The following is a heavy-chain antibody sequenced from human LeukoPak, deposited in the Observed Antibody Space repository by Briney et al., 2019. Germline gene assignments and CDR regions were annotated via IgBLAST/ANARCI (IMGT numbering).Heavy chain of an antibody. D-gene: IGHD1-26*01. J-gene: IGHJ4*02. V-gene: IGHV4-31*03. Sequence: SQTLSLTCTFSGGSISSGGYYWSWIRQHPGKGLEWIGYIYYSGSTYYNPSLKGRVTISVDKSKNQFSLKLSSVTAADTAVYFCARVLGGQLGPRYFDYWGKGTLVTVSS. CDR1: GGSISSGGYY. CDR2: IYYSGST. CDR3: ARVLGGQLGPRYFDY.